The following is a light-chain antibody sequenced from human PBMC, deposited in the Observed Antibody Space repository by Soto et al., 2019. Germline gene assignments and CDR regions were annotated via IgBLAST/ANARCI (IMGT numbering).Light chain of an antibody. V-gene: IGLV1-40*01. J-gene: IGLJ2*01. CDR3: QSYDRSLTVV. CDR1: RSNTGARYD. CDR2: NNN. Sequence: QSVLTQPPSVSGAPGQRVSISCTGSRSNTGARYDVHWYQQLPGTAPKLLIFNNNNRPSGVPDRFSGSKSGTSASLAITGLQAEDEGDYYCQSYDRSLTVVFGGGTKVTVL.